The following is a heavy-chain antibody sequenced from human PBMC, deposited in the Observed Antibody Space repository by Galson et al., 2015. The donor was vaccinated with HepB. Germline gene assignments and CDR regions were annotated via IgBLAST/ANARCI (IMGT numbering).Heavy chain of an antibody. J-gene: IGHJ6*02. CDR2: INSDGSST. V-gene: IGHV3-74*01. Sequence: SLRLSCAASGFTFSSYWMHWVRQAPGKGLVWVSRINSDGSSTSYADSVKGRFTISRDNAKNTLYLQMNSLRAEDTAVYYCARDLSSWYVHYYYGRDVGGQGTTVTVSS. D-gene: IGHD6-13*01. CDR1: GFTFSSYW. CDR3: ARDLSSWYVHYYYGRDV.